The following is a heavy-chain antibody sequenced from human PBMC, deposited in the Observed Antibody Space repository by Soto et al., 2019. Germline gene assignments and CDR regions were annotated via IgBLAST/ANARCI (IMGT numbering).Heavy chain of an antibody. CDR3: TTDTSAIAVAGPLPPDRPDAFDI. D-gene: IGHD6-19*01. V-gene: IGHV3-15*01. Sequence: PGGSLRLSCAASGFTFSNAWMSWVRQAPGKGLEWVGRIKSKTDGGTTDYAAPVKGRFTISRDDSKNTLYLQMNSLKTEDTAVYYCTTDTSAIAVAGPLPPDRPDAFDIWGQGTMVTVSS. CDR1: GFTFSNAW. J-gene: IGHJ3*02. CDR2: IKSKTDGGTT.